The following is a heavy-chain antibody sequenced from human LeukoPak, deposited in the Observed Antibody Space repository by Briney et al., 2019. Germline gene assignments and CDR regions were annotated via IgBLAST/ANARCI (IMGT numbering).Heavy chain of an antibody. D-gene: IGHD6-13*01. J-gene: IGHJ3*02. CDR3: ARETASGYTHFDI. Sequence: ASVKVSCKASGYTFNGYYMHWVRQAPGQGLEWMGWINPNSGGTNYAQKFQGRVTMTRDTSISTAYMELSRLRSDDTAVYYCARETASGYTHFDIWGQGTMVTVSS. CDR2: INPNSGGT. CDR1: GYTFNGYY. V-gene: IGHV1-2*02.